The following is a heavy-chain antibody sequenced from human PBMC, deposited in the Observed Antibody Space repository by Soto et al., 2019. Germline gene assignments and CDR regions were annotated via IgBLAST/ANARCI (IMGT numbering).Heavy chain of an antibody. D-gene: IGHD2-21*02. J-gene: IGHJ4*02. CDR1: GGSVTSGNYY. V-gene: IGHV4-61*01. CDR2: IYYSGST. Sequence: SGTLSLTCTVSGGSVTSGNYYWSWIRQPPGKGLEWIGHIYYSGSTNYNPSLKSRVTISVDASKNQFSLKLSSVTAADTAIYYCARGPVVTPFVDYWGKGTLVTVSP. CDR3: ARGPVVTPFVDY.